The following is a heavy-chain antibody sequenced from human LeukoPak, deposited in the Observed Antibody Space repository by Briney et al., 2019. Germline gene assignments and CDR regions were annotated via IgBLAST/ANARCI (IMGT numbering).Heavy chain of an antibody. J-gene: IGHJ5*02. Sequence: PSETLSLTCTVSGDSISTSSYYWGWIRQPPGKGLEWIGSIYYTGSTYYNPSLKSRVTISVDTSKNQFSLKLSSVTAADTAFYYCARTTEDCSSTSCYQYWFDPWGQGTLVTVSS. CDR2: IYYTGST. CDR3: ARTTEDCSSTSCYQYWFDP. CDR1: GDSISTSSYY. D-gene: IGHD2-2*01. V-gene: IGHV4-39*07.